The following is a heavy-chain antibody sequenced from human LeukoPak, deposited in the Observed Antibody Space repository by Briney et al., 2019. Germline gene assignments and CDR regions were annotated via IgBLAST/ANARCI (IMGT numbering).Heavy chain of an antibody. V-gene: IGHV3-74*01. Sequence: GGSLRLSCAASGFTFSSYWMHWVRQAPGRGLVRVSRINSEGTSTSYADSVKGRFTTSRDNAKNTLYLQMNSLRAEDTAVYYCARAIHLVGAFDIWGQGTMVTVSS. CDR2: INSEGTST. CDR1: GFTFSSYW. D-gene: IGHD1-26*01. J-gene: IGHJ3*02. CDR3: ARAIHLVGAFDI.